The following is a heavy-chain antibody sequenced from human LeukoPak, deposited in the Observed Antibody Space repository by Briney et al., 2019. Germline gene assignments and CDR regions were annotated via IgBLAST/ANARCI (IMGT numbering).Heavy chain of an antibody. D-gene: IGHD6-19*01. V-gene: IGHV1-46*01. Sequence: ASVKVSCKASGYTFTSYYMHWVRQAPGQGLEWMGIINPSGGSTSYAQKFQGRVTMTRDMSTSTVYMELSSLRSEDTAVYYCAKILYSSNIDYWGQGTLVTVSS. CDR3: AKILYSSNIDY. J-gene: IGHJ4*02. CDR2: INPSGGST. CDR1: GYTFTSYY.